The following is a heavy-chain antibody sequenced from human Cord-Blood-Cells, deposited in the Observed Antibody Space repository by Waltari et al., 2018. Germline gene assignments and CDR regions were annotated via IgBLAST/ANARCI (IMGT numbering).Heavy chain of an antibody. CDR2: VIAILGTA. V-gene: IGHV1-69*18. CDR1: GGTFSSYA. CDR3: ASKPITMGQGVMYSMDV. J-gene: IGHJ6*02. D-gene: IGHD3-10*01. Sequence: QVQLVQSGAEVKKPGSSVKVSCKASGGTFSSYAISWVRQASGPGLGWMGSVIAILGTANYALRFQGRVSCTADESTMTAYVELSSLISEDTAVDYGASKPITMGQGVMYSMDVWGQGTTVTVSS.